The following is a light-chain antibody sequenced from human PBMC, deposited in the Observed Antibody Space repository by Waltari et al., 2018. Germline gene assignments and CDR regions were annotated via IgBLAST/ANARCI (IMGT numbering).Light chain of an antibody. V-gene: IGKV2-30*02. J-gene: IGKJ1*01. CDR3: MQTTHSPRA. CDR2: KVS. CDR1: QSLVHSDGNTY. Sequence: DVVMTQSPLSLSVSLGQPASISCRSSQSLVHSDGNTYLNWFQQRPGQSPRRLIYKVSRRESGVPDRFSGSGSGTDFTLKISRVEAEDVVVYYCMQTTHSPRAFGQGTKVEI.